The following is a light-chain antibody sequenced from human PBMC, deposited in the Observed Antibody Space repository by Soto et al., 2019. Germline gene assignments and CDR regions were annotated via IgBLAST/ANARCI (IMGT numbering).Light chain of an antibody. CDR3: QQTNSFPLT. J-gene: IGKJ4*01. Sequence: DIQMTQSPSSVSASVGDRVTITCRASQGISTWLAWFQQKPGKAPKLLIAAASKLQSVVTSRFIGSGSGTDFTLTINSLQPEDFATYYCQQTNSFPLTFGGGTKVDIK. V-gene: IGKV1D-12*01. CDR1: QGISTW. CDR2: AAS.